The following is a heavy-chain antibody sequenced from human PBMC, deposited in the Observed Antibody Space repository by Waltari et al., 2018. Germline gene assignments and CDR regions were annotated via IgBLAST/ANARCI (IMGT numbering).Heavy chain of an antibody. CDR3: AKDGGSTYYYDSSGYYRHYYGMDV. CDR2: ISGSGGST. D-gene: IGHD3-22*01. CDR1: GFTFSSYA. Sequence: EVQLLESGGGLVQPGGSLRLSCAASGFTFSSYAMSWVRQAPGKGLEWVSAISGSGGSTYYADSVKGRFTISRDNSKNPLYLQMNSLRAEDTAVYYCAKDGGSTYYYDSSGYYRHYYGMDVWGQGTTVTVSS. J-gene: IGHJ6*02. V-gene: IGHV3-23*01.